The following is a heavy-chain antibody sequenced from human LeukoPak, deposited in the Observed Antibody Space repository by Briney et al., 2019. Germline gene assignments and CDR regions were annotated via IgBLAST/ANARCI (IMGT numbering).Heavy chain of an antibody. CDR3: ARRDGSGWGSFDY. D-gene: IGHD6-19*01. V-gene: IGHV5-51*01. CDR1: GYTFTNYW. Sequence: GESLKLSCKGSGYTFTNYWIGWVRQMPGKGLEWMGIIHPGDSDTRHSPPLQGQVTISVDKSIHTAYLQWSSLTASDTAMYYCARRDGSGWGSFDYWGQGTLVTVSS. CDR2: IHPGDSDT. J-gene: IGHJ4*02.